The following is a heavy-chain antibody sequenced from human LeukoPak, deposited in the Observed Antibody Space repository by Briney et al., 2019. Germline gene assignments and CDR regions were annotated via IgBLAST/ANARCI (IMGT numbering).Heavy chain of an antibody. CDR2: ISSSGRTV. V-gene: IGHV3-48*01. CDR3: ARDINYCTPTLCHRNWFDP. Sequence: PGGSLRPSCAASEFSLSSYSMDWFRQTPGKGLEWISYISSSGRTVYYAHSVEGRFTVSRDNAKNALYLEMNDLRAEDSAVYYCARDINYCTPTLCHRNWFDPWGQGTLVTVSS. D-gene: IGHD2-8*01. J-gene: IGHJ5*02. CDR1: EFSLSSYS.